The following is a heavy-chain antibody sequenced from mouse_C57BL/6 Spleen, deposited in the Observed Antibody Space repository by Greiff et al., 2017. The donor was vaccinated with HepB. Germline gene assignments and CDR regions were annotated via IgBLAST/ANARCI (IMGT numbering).Heavy chain of an antibody. V-gene: IGHV14-4*01. CDR2: IDPENGDT. D-gene: IGHD2-1*01. Sequence: VQLQQSGAELVRPGASVKLSCTASGFNIKDDYMHWVKQRPEQGLEWIGWIDPENGDTEYASKFQGKATITADTSSNTAYLQLSSLTSEDTAVYYCTLYYGNWPYYFDYWGQGTTLTVSS. CDR1: GFNIKDDY. J-gene: IGHJ2*01. CDR3: TLYYGNWPYYFDY.